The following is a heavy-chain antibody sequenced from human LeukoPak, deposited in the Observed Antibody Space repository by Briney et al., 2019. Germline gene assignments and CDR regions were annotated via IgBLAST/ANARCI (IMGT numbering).Heavy chain of an antibody. Sequence: PGRSLRLSCAASGFTFSSYAMHWVRQAPGKGLEWVASINQDESAKYHADSVKGRFTISRDNAKDSLFLQMNSLRAEDTAVYYCARLYGGHTTYDYWGQGTLVTVSS. J-gene: IGHJ4*02. CDR2: INQDESAK. CDR1: GFTFSSYA. V-gene: IGHV3-7*01. CDR3: ARLYGGHTTYDY. D-gene: IGHD4-17*01.